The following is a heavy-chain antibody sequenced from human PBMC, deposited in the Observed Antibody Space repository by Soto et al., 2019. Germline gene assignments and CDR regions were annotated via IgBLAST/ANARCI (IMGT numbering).Heavy chain of an antibody. CDR3: SRRRAWTATDALDY. CDR2: IRNKVNTYAT. D-gene: IGHD5-18*01. J-gene: IGHJ4*02. V-gene: IGHV3-73*02. CDR1: GFTFTDSA. Sequence: EVQLVESGGGLVQPGGSLKLSCAASGFTFTDSAIHWVRQASGKGPEWVGRIRNKVNTYATAYAASVKGRFTISRDDAXGTTYLQMNSLKTEDTAVYYCSRRRAWTATDALDYWGQGTLVTVSS.